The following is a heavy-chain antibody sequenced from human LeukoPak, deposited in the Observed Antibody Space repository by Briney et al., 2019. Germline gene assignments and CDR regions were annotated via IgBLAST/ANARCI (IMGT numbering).Heavy chain of an antibody. D-gene: IGHD3-22*01. CDR1: GGTFSSYA. V-gene: IGHV1-69*04. Sequence: SVKVSCKASGGTFSSYAISWVRQAPGQGLEWMGRIIPILGIANYAQKFQGRVTITADKSTSTAYMELSSLRSEDTAVYYCARAPRYYYDSSGYYYFDYWGQGTLVTVSS. CDR2: IIPILGIA. J-gene: IGHJ4*02. CDR3: ARAPRYYYDSSGYYYFDY.